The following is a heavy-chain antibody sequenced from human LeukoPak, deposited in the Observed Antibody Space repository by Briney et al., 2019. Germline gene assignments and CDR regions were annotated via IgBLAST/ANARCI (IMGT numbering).Heavy chain of an antibody. CDR3: AGCPSSGRLFDY. D-gene: IGHD1-26*01. Sequence: GGSLRLSCAASGFTFSSYWMHWVRQAPGKGLVWVSRINSDGSSTSYADSVKGRFTISRDNAKNTLYLQMNSLRAEDTAVYYCAGCPSSGRLFDYWGQGTLVTVSS. J-gene: IGHJ4*02. CDR2: INSDGSST. CDR1: GFTFSSYW. V-gene: IGHV3-74*01.